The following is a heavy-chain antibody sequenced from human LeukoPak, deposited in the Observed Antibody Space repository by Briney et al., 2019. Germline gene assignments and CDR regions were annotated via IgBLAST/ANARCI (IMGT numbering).Heavy chain of an antibody. CDR1: GFTFSSYS. Sequence: GGSLRLACAASGFTFSSYSMNWVGQAPGKGLERVAYISSSSSTIYYADSVKGRFTISRDNAKNSLYLQMNSLRAEDTAVYYCARDLDPYYDFWSGSDYWGQGTLVTVSS. V-gene: IGHV3-48*01. J-gene: IGHJ4*02. CDR2: ISSSSSTI. CDR3: ARDLDPYYDFWSGSDY. D-gene: IGHD3-3*01.